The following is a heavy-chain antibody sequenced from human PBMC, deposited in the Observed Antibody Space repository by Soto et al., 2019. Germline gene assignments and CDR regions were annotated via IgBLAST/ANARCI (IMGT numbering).Heavy chain of an antibody. Sequence: GASVKVSCKASGYTFTSYDINWVRQATGQGLEWMGWMNPNSGNTGYAQKFQGRVTMTRNTSISTAYMELSSLRSEDTAVYYCAFAPIAVPLGAFAIWGQRTMVTVSS. CDR1: GYTFTSYD. CDR2: MNPNSGNT. J-gene: IGHJ3*02. CDR3: AFAPIAVPLGAFAI. D-gene: IGHD6-19*01. V-gene: IGHV1-8*01.